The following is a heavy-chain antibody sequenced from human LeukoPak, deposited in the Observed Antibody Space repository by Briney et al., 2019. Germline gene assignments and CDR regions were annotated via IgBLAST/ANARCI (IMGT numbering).Heavy chain of an antibody. CDR2: IYYSGST. CDR3: ARVAIPGYSSSWYYFDY. CDR1: GGSISSYY. Sequence: SETLSLTCTVSGGSISSYYWSWVRQPPGKGLEWIGYIYYSGSTNYNPSLKSRVTISVDTSKNQFSLKLSSVTAADTAVYYCARVAIPGYSSSWYYFDYGGRGTLVTVSS. J-gene: IGHJ4*02. D-gene: IGHD6-13*01. V-gene: IGHV4-59*01.